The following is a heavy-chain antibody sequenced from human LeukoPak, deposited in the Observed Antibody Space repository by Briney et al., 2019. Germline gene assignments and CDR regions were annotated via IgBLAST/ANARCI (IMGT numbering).Heavy chain of an antibody. J-gene: IGHJ4*02. CDR1: GYSFTSYW. V-gene: IGHV5-51*01. D-gene: IGHD4-17*01. Sequence: GESLKISCKGSGYSFTSYWIGWVRQMPGKGLEWMGIIYPGHSDTRYSPSFQGQVTISADKSISTAYLQWSSLKASDTAMYYCARPRYGDYPEYYFDYWGQGTLVTVSS. CDR2: IYPGHSDT. CDR3: ARPRYGDYPEYYFDY.